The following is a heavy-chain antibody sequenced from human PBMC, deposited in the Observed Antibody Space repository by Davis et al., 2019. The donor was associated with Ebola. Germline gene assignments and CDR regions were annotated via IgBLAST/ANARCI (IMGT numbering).Heavy chain of an antibody. D-gene: IGHD5-18*01. J-gene: IGHJ3*02. V-gene: IGHV4-39*02. Sequence: MPSETLSLTCTVSGGSISSSSYYWGWIRQPPGKGLEWIGYIYHDGSTYYNPSFESRVTIYVDTSKNQFSLKLSSVTTADTAVYYCAREQLWLLHDAFDIWGQGTMVTVS. CDR2: IYHDGST. CDR1: GGSISSSSYY. CDR3: AREQLWLLHDAFDI.